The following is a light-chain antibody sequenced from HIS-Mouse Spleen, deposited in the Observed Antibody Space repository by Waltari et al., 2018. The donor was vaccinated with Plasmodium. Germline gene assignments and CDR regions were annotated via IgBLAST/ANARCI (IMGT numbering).Light chain of an antibody. V-gene: IGKV3-11*01. CDR2: AAS. CDR3: QQRSNWPRVLT. CDR1: QSVSSY. J-gene: IGKJ4*01. Sequence: DIVLTQSPATLSLSPGERATLSCRASQSVSSYLAWYQQKPGQAPRLLIYAASNRATGIPARFSGSGSGTDFTLTISSLEPEDFAVYYCQQRSNWPRVLTFGGGTKVEIK.